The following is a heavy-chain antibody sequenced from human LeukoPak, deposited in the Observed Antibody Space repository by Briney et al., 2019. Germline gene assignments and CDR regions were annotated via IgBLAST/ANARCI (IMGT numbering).Heavy chain of an antibody. J-gene: IGHJ3*02. D-gene: IGHD2-2*01. V-gene: IGHV3-21*01. Sequence: GGSLRLSCAASGFTFSSYSMNWVRQAPGKGLEWVSSISSSSYIYYADSVKGRFTISRDNAKNSLYLQMNSLRAEDTAVYYCARDRRYCSSTSCFNDAFDIWGQGTMVTVSS. CDR3: ARDRRYCSSTSCFNDAFDI. CDR2: ISSSSYI. CDR1: GFTFSSYS.